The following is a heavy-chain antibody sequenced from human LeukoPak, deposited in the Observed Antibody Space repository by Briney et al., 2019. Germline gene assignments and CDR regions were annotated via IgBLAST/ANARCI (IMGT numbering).Heavy chain of an antibody. CDR2: INTNTGNP. Sequence: ASVKVSCKASGYTFTSYAMNWVRQAPGQGLEWMGWINTNTGNPTYAQGFTGRFVFSLDTSVSTAYLQISSLKAEDTAVYYCARVGYSYGYEGFNFDYWGQGTLVTVSS. CDR3: ARVGYSYGYEGFNFDY. CDR1: GYTFTSYA. J-gene: IGHJ4*02. V-gene: IGHV7-4-1*02. D-gene: IGHD5-18*01.